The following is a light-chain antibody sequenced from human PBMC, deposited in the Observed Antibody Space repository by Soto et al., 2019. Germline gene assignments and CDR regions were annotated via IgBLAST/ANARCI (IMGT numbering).Light chain of an antibody. CDR3: QQYGSMTWT. V-gene: IGKV3-20*01. Sequence: EIAITQAPGTLSRSKPYKATLSFRSSQSVSSSYLAWYQQKPGQAPRLLIYGASSRATGIPDRFSGSGSGTDFTLTISILEPEDFAVYYCQQYGSMTWTFCQGGKVDIK. CDR2: GAS. J-gene: IGKJ1*01. CDR1: QSVSSSY.